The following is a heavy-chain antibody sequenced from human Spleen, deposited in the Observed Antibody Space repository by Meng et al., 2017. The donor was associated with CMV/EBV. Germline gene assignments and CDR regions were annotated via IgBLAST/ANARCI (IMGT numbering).Heavy chain of an antibody. J-gene: IGHJ4*02. CDR2: IYYSGST. CDR1: GGSISSYY. V-gene: IGHV4-59*01. CDR3: ARGDEWLQQLDY. D-gene: IGHD3-3*01. Sequence: SETLSLTCTVSGGSISSYYWSWIRQPPGKGLEWIGYIYYSGSTNYNPSLKSRVTISVDTSKNQFFLKLSSVTAADTAVYYCARGDEWLQQLDYWGQGTLVTVSS.